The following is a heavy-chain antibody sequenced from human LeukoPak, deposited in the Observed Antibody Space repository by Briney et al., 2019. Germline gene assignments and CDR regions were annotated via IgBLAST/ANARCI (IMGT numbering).Heavy chain of an antibody. CDR3: ARERRGGGFDP. J-gene: IGHJ5*02. Sequence: PSETLSLTCTVSGGSISSGGYYWSWIRQHPGKGLEWIGYIYYSGSTYYNPSLKSRVTISVDTSKNQFSLKLSSVTAADTAVYYCARERRGGGFDPWGQGTLVTVSS. CDR1: GGSISSGGYY. D-gene: IGHD3-16*01. CDR2: IYYSGST. V-gene: IGHV4-31*03.